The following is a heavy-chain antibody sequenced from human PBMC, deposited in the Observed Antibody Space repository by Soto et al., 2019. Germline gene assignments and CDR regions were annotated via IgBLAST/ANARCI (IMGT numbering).Heavy chain of an antibody. J-gene: IGHJ6*03. V-gene: IGHV3-21*01. CDR2: ISSSSSYI. Sequence: GGSLRLSCAASGFTFSSYSMNWVRQAPGKGLEWVSSISSSSSYIYYADSVKGRFTISRDNAKNSLYLQMNSLRAEDTAVYYCARGVAGPLSHYYYYYMDVWGKGTTVTVSS. D-gene: IGHD2-15*01. CDR3: ARGVAGPLSHYYYYYMDV. CDR1: GFTFSSYS.